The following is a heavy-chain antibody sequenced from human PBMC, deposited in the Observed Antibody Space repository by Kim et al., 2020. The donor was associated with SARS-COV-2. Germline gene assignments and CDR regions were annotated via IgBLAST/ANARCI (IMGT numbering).Heavy chain of an antibody. CDR2: IIPIFGTA. D-gene: IGHD3-3*01. CDR3: ARPSLPRYYDFWSDPMGPFDY. J-gene: IGHJ4*02. CDR1: GGTFSSYA. Sequence: SVKVSCKASGGTFSSYAISWVRQAPGQGLEWMGGIIPIFGTANYAQKFQGRVTITADESTSTAYMELSSLRSEDTAVYYCARPSLPRYYDFWSDPMGPFDYWGQGTLVTVSS. V-gene: IGHV1-69*13.